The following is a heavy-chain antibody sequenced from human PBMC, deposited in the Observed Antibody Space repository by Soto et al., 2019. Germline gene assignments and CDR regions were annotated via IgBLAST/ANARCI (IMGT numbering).Heavy chain of an antibody. J-gene: IGHJ4*02. CDR3: AKDPLYGSGGIGYFDY. CDR2: IWYDGTNE. Sequence: VRLVESGGGVVQPGRSLRLSCAASGFTFNNYAMHWVRQAPGKGLEWVAVIWYDGTNEDYGDSVKGRFTISRDNSKNTLNLQMNSLRADDTAVYYCAKDPLYGSGGIGYFDYWGRGTLVTVSS. D-gene: IGHD6-19*01. V-gene: IGHV3-33*06. CDR1: GFTFNNYA.